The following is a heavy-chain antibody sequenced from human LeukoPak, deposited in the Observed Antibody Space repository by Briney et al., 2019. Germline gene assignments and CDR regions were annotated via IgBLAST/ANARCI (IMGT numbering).Heavy chain of an antibody. CDR3: YCSSSTCYAGGGFS. CDR2: ISSGSDNT. V-gene: IGHV3-23*01. Sequence: GGSLRLSCVASGFTFSNYAMTWARQAPGKGLEWVSTISSGSDNTYYADSAKGRFTISRDNSKNTLYLQVNSLRVEDTAVYYCYCSSSTCYAGGGFSWGQGTLLTVSS. J-gene: IGHJ5*02. D-gene: IGHD2-2*01. CDR1: GFTFSNYA.